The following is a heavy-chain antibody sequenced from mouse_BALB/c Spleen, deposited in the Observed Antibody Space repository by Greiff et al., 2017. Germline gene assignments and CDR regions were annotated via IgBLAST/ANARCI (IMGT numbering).Heavy chain of an antibody. D-gene: IGHD2-1*01. V-gene: IGHV3-6*02. CDR1: GYSITSGYY. CDR3: ARAYGNPYAMDY. CDR2: ISYDGSN. Sequence: EVQVVESGPGLVKPSQSLSLTCSVTGYSITSGYYWNWIRQFPGNKLEWMGYISYDGSNNYNPSLKNRISITRDTSKNQFFLKLNSVTTEDTATYYCARAYGNPYAMDYWGQGTSVTVSS. J-gene: IGHJ4*01.